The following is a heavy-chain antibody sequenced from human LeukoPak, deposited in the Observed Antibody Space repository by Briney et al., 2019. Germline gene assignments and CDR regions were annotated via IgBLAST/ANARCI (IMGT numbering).Heavy chain of an antibody. D-gene: IGHD3-10*01. V-gene: IGHV3-53*01. CDR3: ARMRYGSGSDFDY. J-gene: IGHJ4*02. Sequence: GGSLRLSCAASGFTVSTNYMTWVRQAPGKGLEWVSVIYSGGSTYYADSLKGRFTISRDNAKNSLYLQMNSLRAEDTAVYYCARMRYGSGSDFDYWGQGTLVTVSS. CDR2: IYSGGST. CDR1: GFTVSTNY.